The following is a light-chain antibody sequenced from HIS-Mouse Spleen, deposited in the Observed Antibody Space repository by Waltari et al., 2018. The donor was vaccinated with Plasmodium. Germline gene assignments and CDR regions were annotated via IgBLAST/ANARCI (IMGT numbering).Light chain of an antibody. Sequence: EIVMTQSPATLSVSPGERATLSCRASQSVSSNLAWYQQKPGQAPRLLIYGASTRATGIPAMFRGSGSGTDFTLTISSLQSEDFAVYYCQQYNNWSFTFGPGTKVDIK. CDR1: QSVSSN. CDR2: GAS. CDR3: QQYNNWSFT. V-gene: IGKV3-15*01. J-gene: IGKJ3*01.